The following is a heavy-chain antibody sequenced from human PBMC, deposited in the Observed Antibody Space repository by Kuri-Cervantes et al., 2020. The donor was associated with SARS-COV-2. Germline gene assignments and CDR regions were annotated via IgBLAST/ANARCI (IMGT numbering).Heavy chain of an antibody. D-gene: IGHD6-13*01. J-gene: IGHJ4*02. CDR1: GFTFSSYA. CDR2: ISYDGSNK. V-gene: IGHV3-30-3*02. Sequence: GESLKISCAASGFTFSSYAMHWVRQAPGKGLEWVAVISYDGSNKYYADSVKGRSTISRDNSKNTLYLQMSSLRAEDTAVYYCVKSSYGGSSSWPDYWGQGTLVTVSS. CDR3: VKSSYGGSSSWPDY.